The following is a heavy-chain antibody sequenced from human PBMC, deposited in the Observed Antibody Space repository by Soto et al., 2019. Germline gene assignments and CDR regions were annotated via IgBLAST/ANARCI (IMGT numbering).Heavy chain of an antibody. Sequence: SVKVSCKASGGTFSSYTISWVRQAPGQGLEWMGRIIPILGIANYAQKFQGRVTITADKSTSTAYMELSSLRSEDTAVYYCARGPAYYDFWSGYYSAPPSRMDVWGKGTTVTVSS. CDR3: ARGPAYYDFWSGYYSAPPSRMDV. CDR1: GGTFSSYT. CDR2: IIPILGIA. V-gene: IGHV1-69*02. D-gene: IGHD3-3*01. J-gene: IGHJ6*03.